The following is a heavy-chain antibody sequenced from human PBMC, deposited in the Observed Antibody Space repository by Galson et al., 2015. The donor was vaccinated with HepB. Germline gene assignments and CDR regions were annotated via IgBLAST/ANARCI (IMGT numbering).Heavy chain of an antibody. J-gene: IGHJ6*02. D-gene: IGHD6-19*01. CDR1: GDSVSSKSVA. CDR3: ARDLADGMDV. Sequence: CAISGDSVSSKSVAWNWFRQSPSRGLEWLGRTYLRSRWSNEYAVSVKGRITANADTCKNQFSLQLSSVTPEDTAVYYCARDLADGMDVWGQGTTVTVSS. V-gene: IGHV6-1*01. CDR2: TYLRSRWSN.